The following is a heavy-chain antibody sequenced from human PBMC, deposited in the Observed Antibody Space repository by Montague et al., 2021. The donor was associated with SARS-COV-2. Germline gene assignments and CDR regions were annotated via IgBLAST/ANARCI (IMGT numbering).Heavy chain of an antibody. J-gene: IGHJ6*03. Sequence: SETRSLTCAVYGGSFSGHYWSWIRQPPGKGLEWIGEINNSGSTNYNPSLKSRVTISVDTSKNQFSLQLHSVTAADTAVYYCARGRIEVSMIVVVLTGASYYMDVWGKGTTVTVSS. V-gene: IGHV4-34*01. CDR1: GGSFSGHY. CDR2: INNSGST. CDR3: ARGRIEVSMIVVVLTGASYYMDV. D-gene: IGHD3-22*01.